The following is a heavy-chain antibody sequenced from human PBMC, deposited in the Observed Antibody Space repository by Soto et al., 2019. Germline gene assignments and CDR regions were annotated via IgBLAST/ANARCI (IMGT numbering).Heavy chain of an antibody. CDR1: GFTFGRDW. CDR3: AKDSRGVFDP. V-gene: IGHV3-7*01. J-gene: IGHJ5*02. D-gene: IGHD3-10*01. Sequence: PGGSLRLSCAASGFTFGRDWMSWVRQAPGKGLEWVANMNQDGSEEYYMDSVKGRFTISRDNVKNSLFLQMNSLRAEDTAVYYCAKDSRGVFDPWGQGTLVTV. CDR2: MNQDGSEE.